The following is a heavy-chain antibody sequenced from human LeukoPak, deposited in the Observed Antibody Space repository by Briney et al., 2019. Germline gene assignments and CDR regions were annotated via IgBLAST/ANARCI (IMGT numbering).Heavy chain of an antibody. V-gene: IGHV1-8*01. J-gene: IGHJ4*02. Sequence: GASVKVSCTASGYTFTSYDINWVRQATGQGLEWMGWMNPNSGNTGYAQKFQGRVTMTRNTSISTAYMELSSLRSEDTAVYYCARGDCSGGSCYTAGGYWGQGTLVTVSS. CDR2: MNPNSGNT. CDR3: ARGDCSGGSCYTAGGY. CDR1: GYTFTSYD. D-gene: IGHD2-15*01.